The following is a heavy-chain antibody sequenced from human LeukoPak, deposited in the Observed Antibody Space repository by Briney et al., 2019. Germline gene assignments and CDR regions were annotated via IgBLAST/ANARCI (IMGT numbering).Heavy chain of an antibody. D-gene: IGHD1-26*01. Sequence: PGASLRLSCAASGFTVSSYAMSWVRQAPGKGLEWVSAISGSGGSTYYADSVKGRFTISRDNSKNTLYLQMNSLRAEDTAVYYCAKAEVGAPTPNHWGRGTLVTVSS. CDR2: ISGSGGST. V-gene: IGHV3-23*01. J-gene: IGHJ4*02. CDR1: GFTVSSYA. CDR3: AKAEVGAPTPNH.